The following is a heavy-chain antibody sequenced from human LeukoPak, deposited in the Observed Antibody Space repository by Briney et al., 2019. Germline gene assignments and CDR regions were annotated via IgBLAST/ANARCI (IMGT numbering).Heavy chain of an antibody. Sequence: PSQTLSLTCTVSGGSISSGGYYWSWIRQHPGKGLEWIGYIYYSGSTYYTPSLKNRVTISVATSKNQFSLRLSSVTAVDTAVYYCARGGGGYSWYFDLWGRGTLVTVSS. CDR2: IYYSGST. J-gene: IGHJ2*01. D-gene: IGHD5-12*01. CDR3: ARGGGGYSWYFDL. V-gene: IGHV4-31*03. CDR1: GGSISSGGYY.